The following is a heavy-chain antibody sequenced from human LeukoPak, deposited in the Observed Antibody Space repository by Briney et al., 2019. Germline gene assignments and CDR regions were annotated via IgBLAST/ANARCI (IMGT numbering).Heavy chain of an antibody. CDR3: ARLGFVVPAVIFDY. CDR2: IYIGGST. J-gene: IGHJ4*02. V-gene: IGHV3-53*01. D-gene: IGHD2-2*02. Sequence: GGSLRLSCAASGFTFSSNYMSWVRQAPGKGLEWVSVIYIGGSTYYADSVKGRFTISRDISKNTLYLQMNSLRAEDTAMYYCARLGFVVPAVIFDYWGQGTLVTVSS. CDR1: GFTFSSNY.